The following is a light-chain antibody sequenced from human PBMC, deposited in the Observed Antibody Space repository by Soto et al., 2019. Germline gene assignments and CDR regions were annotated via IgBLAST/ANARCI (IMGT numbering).Light chain of an antibody. CDR3: QQRSNWPS. V-gene: IGKV3-11*01. CDR1: QSVSSY. J-gene: IGKJ4*01. Sequence: EIVLTQSPATLSLSPGERATLSCRASQSVSSYLAWYQQKPGQAPRLLIHDASNRATGIPARFSGSGSGTDITLTISRLEPEDFAVYYCQQRSNWPSFGGGTKVEIK. CDR2: DAS.